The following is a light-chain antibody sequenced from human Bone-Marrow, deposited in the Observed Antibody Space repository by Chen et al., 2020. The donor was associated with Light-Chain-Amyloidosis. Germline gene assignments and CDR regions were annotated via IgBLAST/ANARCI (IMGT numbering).Light chain of an antibody. CDR2: DDS. V-gene: IGLV3-21*02. CDR1: NIASTS. J-gene: IGLJ3*02. Sequence: SYVLTQPSSVSVAPGQTATIACGGNNIASTSVHWYQLTPGQGPLLVVYDDSDRPSGIPERLSGSNSGNTATLTISRVEAGDEADYYCQVWDRSSDRPVFGGGTKLTVL. CDR3: QVWDRSSDRPV.